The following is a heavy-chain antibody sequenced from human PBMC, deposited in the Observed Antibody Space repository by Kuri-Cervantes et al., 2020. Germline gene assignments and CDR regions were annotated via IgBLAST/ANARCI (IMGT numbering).Heavy chain of an antibody. CDR2: IWYDGSNK. J-gene: IGHJ6*03. CDR1: GFTFSSYG. D-gene: IGHD3-10*01. CDR3: AKTSAIMVRRDTAYYMDV. Sequence: GESLKISCADSGFTFSSYGMHWVRQAPGKGLEWVAVIWYDGSNKYYADSVKGRFTISRDNSKNTLYLQMNSLRAEDTAVYYCAKTSAIMVRRDTAYYMDVWGKGTTVTVSS. V-gene: IGHV3-30*02.